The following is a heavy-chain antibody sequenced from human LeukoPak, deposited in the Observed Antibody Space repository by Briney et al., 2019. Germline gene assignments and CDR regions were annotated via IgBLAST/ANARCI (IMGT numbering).Heavy chain of an antibody. D-gene: IGHD5-12*01. CDR1: GYTFTGYY. CDR2: INPNSGGT. J-gene: IGHJ6*03. Sequence: ASVKVSCKASGYTFTGYYMHWVRQAPGQGLEWMGRINPNSGGTNYAQKFQGRVTMTRDTSISTAYMELSRLRSDDTAVYYCARGGGYDSDYYYMDVWGKGTTVTVSS. V-gene: IGHV1-2*02. CDR3: ARGGGYDSDYYYMDV.